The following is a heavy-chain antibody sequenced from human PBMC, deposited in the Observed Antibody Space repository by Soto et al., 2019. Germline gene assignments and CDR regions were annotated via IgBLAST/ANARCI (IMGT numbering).Heavy chain of an antibody. D-gene: IGHD3-9*01. V-gene: IGHV5-51*01. CDR2: IYPGDSDT. J-gene: IGHJ6*03. CDR3: ARLGDDILTGYYSPYYYYYYMDV. CDR1: GYSFTSYW. Sequence: GESLKISCKGSGYSFTSYWIGWVRQMPGKGLEWMGIIYPGDSDTRYSPSLQGQVTISADKSISTAYLQWSSLKASDTAMYYCARLGDDILTGYYSPYYYYYYMDVWGKGTTVTVSS.